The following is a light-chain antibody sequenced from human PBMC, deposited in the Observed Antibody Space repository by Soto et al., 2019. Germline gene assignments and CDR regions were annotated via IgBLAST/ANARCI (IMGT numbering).Light chain of an antibody. CDR1: QSVSSN. J-gene: IGKJ1*01. CDR2: GAS. Sequence: EIMMTQSPATLSVSPGEGATLSCRASQSVSSNLAWYQQKPGQSPRLLIYGASTRATGIPARFSGSGSGTDFTVTISSLQSDDSAVYYCKQYDNWPWTFGQGTKVEIK. V-gene: IGKV3-15*01. CDR3: KQYDNWPWT.